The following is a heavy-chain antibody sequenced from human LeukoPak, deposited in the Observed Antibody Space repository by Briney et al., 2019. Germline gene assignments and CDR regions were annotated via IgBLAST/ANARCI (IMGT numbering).Heavy chain of an antibody. Sequence: ASVKVSCKASGYTFTGYYMHWVRQAPGQGLKWMGWINPNSGGTNDAQKFQGRVTMTRDTSISTAYMELSRLRSDDTAVYYCARGGLRYYYDSTGWNYWGQGTLVTVSS. CDR2: INPNSGGT. V-gene: IGHV1-2*02. D-gene: IGHD3-22*01. CDR3: ARGGLRYYYDSTGWNY. CDR1: GYTFTGYY. J-gene: IGHJ4*02.